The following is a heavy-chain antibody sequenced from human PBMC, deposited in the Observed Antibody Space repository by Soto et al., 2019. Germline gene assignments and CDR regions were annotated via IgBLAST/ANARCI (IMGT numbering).Heavy chain of an antibody. J-gene: IGHJ4*02. CDR1: GFNFSSYA. CDR3: ARTLYSYGTDY. CDR2: ISGSGGST. V-gene: IGHV3-23*01. D-gene: IGHD5-18*01. Sequence: PGGLQRLSCTASGFNFSSYAMSWVRQAPGKGLEWVSAISGSGGSTYYADSVKGRFTISRDNSKNTLYLQMNSLRAEDTAVYYCARTLYSYGTDYWGQGTLVTVSS.